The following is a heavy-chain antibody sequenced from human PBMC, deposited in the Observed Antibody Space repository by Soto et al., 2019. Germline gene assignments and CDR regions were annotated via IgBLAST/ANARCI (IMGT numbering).Heavy chain of an antibody. CDR2: TSYDGSNK. J-gene: IGHJ6*02. CDR1: GFTFSSYG. Sequence: QVQLVESGGGVVQPGRSLRLSCAASGFTFSSYGMHWVRQATGRGLEWVAFTSYDGSNKYYADSVKGRFTISRDNSKNTLYLHMNSLRPEDTAVYYRARDLLKDIVVVPAAIRSYYYYGMDVWGQGTTVTVSS. V-gene: IGHV3-30*03. D-gene: IGHD2-2*02. CDR3: ARDLLKDIVVVPAAIRSYYYYGMDV.